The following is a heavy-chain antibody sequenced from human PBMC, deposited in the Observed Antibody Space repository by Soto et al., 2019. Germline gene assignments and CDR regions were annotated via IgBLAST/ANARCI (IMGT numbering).Heavy chain of an antibody. CDR2: IYSDDNT. V-gene: IGHV3-53*01. D-gene: IGHD1-1*01. CDR3: ARDWNGVKYFDF. Sequence: DVQLVKSGGGLIQPGGSLRLSCAASGITATNGHMSWVRKAPGKGLEWVSVIYSDDNTYYADSVKGGFTISRDTSKNKVYLQMNSLRAEDTAVYYCARDWNGVKYFDFWDQGSLVTVSS. CDR1: GITATNGH. J-gene: IGHJ4*02.